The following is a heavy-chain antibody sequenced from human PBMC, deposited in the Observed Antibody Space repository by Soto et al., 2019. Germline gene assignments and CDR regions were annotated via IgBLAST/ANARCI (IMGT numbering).Heavy chain of an antibody. V-gene: IGHV4-34*01. D-gene: IGHD3-22*01. CDR1: GGSFSGYY. CDR2: INHSGST. J-gene: IGHJ4*02. Sequence: SETLSLTCAVYGGSFSGYYWSWIRQPPGKGLEWIGEINHSGSTNYNPSLKSRVTISVDTSKNQFSLKLSSVTAADTAVYYCARGIYDSSGYYYYYFDYWGQVPLVTFSS. CDR3: ARGIYDSSGYYYYYFDY.